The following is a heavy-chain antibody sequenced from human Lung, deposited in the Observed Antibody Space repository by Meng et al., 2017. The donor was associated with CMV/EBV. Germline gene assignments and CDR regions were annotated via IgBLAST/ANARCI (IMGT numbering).Heavy chain of an antibody. CDR1: GYTFTGYY. V-gene: IGHV1-2*02. J-gene: IGHJ6*02. CDR2: INPNSGGT. Sequence: ASVKVSXKASGYTFTGYYMHWVRQAPGQGLEWMGWINPNSGGTNYAQKFQGRVTMTRDTSISTAYMELSRLRSDDTAVYYCARVFGVVVPLEGCMDVWGQGTTVXVSS. D-gene: IGHD2-2*01. CDR3: ARVFGVVVPLEGCMDV.